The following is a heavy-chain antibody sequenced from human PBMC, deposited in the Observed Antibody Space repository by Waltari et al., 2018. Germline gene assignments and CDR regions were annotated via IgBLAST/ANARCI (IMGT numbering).Heavy chain of an antibody. CDR3: AAPGGNDLEYLQR. CDR2: NNSEGSST. Sequence: EVQLVESGGGLVQPGGSLRLSCAASGITFNTHWMHWVRQAPGKGLVWVQRNNSEGSSTIHADAVKGRFTISRDNAKNTLYLEMKILRAEDTAVYYCAAPGGNDLEYLQRWGQGTLVTVSS. D-gene: IGHD2-15*01. J-gene: IGHJ1*01. CDR1: GITFNTHW. V-gene: IGHV3-74*01.